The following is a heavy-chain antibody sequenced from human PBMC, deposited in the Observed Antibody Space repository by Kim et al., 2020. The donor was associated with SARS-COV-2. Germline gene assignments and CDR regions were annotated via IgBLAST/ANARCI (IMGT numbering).Heavy chain of an antibody. D-gene: IGHD2-15*01. CDR3: STEEDVLDAHSGLFDY. V-gene: IGHV3-NL1*01. J-gene: IGHJ4*01. Sequence: GGSLRLSCAASGFTFGDYVMRWVRQAPGKGLEWVSVIYSGGGGTYDESFMSGFIIFRNYSNNTLYHQMIRRRGADTTAYYCSTEEDVLDAHSGLFDYWC. CDR2: IYSGGGGT. CDR1: GFTFGDYV.